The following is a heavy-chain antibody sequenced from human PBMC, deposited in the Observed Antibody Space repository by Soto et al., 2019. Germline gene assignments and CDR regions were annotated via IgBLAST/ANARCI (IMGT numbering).Heavy chain of an antibody. CDR2: ISTYNENM. Sequence: ASVKVSCKVSGSTFTSNGIGWVRQAPGQGLEWMGWISTYNENMDSAPQLQGRLTMTTDTSTTTAYMELTNLKFDDTALYYCAYVGENGTGDYPFALGGKGPRATVS. CDR1: GSTFTSNG. V-gene: IGHV1-18*04. J-gene: IGHJ4*02. D-gene: IGHD2-8*02. CDR3: AYVGENGTGDYPFAL.